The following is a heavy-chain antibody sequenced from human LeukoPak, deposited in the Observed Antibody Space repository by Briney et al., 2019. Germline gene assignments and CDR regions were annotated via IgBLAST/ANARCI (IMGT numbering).Heavy chain of an antibody. D-gene: IGHD4-17*01. J-gene: IGHJ6*04. CDR1: GFTFSSYS. V-gene: IGHV3-21*01. CDR2: ISSSGSYI. Sequence: GGSLRLSCAASGFTFSSYSMNWVRQAPGKGLEWISSISSSGSYIYYADSVKGRFTISRDNAKNSLYLQMNSLRAEDSAVYYCARANYDDYKGVSHYAMGVWGKGTTGTVSS. CDR3: ARANYDDYKGVSHYAMGV.